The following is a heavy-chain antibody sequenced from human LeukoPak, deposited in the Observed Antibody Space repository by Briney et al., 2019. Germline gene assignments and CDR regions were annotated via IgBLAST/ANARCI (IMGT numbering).Heavy chain of an antibody. V-gene: IGHV3-7*01. CDR2: IKQDGSGK. J-gene: IGHJ4*02. CDR1: GFTFGGFW. CDR3: ARDDDWNYEDY. Sequence: GGSLRLSCAASGFTFGGFWMSWVRQAPGKGLEWVANIKQDGSGKNYVDSVKGRFTISRDNAKKSLYLQMNSLRAEDTAVYYCARDDDWNYEDYWGQGTLVTVSS. D-gene: IGHD1-7*01.